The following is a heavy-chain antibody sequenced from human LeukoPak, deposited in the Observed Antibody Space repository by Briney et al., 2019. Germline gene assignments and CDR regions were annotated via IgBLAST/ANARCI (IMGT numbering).Heavy chain of an antibody. CDR2: INSRSSTI. J-gene: IGHJ3*02. CDR3: TSHTGTGDAFRPFHI. Sequence: GGSLRLSCAASGFSVGSNYMSWVRQAPGKGLEWVSFINSRSSTIYYADSVKGRFTISRDNSKNSLYLQMNSLRAEDTAVYYCTSHTGTGDAFRPFHIWGQGTMVTVSS. D-gene: IGHD2-21*02. CDR1: GFSVGSNY. V-gene: IGHV3-11*04.